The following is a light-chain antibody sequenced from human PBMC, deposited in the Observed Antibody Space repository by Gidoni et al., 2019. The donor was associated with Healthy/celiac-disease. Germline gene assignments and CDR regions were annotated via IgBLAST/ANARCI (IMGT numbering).Light chain of an antibody. Sequence: EIVLTQSPATLSLSPGERATLSCRASQSVSSYLAWYQQKPGQAPRLLIYDASNRATGIPARFSGSGSGTDFTLTISSLEPEDFAVYYCQQRRTCXPXTKVXIK. CDR1: QSVSSY. CDR3: QQRRT. V-gene: IGKV3-11*01. CDR2: DAS. J-gene: IGKJ3*01.